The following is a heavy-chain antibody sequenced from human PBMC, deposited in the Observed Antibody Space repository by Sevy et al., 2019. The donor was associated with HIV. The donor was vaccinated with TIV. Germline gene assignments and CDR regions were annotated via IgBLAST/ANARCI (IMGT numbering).Heavy chain of an antibody. J-gene: IGHJ6*02. CDR3: AREKVLLWFGELFVRYGMDV. Sequence: GESLKISCAASGFTFSSYEMNWVRQAPGKGLEWVSYISSSGSTIYYADSVKGRFTISRDNAKNSLYLQMNSLRAEDTAVYYCAREKVLLWFGELFVRYGMDVWGQGTTVTVSS. CDR1: GFTFSSYE. CDR2: ISSSGSTI. V-gene: IGHV3-48*03. D-gene: IGHD3-10*01.